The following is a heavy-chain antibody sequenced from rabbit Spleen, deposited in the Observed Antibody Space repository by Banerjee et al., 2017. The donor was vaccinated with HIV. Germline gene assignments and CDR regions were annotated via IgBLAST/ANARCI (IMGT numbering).Heavy chain of an antibody. V-gene: IGHV1S45*01. D-gene: IGHD8-1*01. CDR1: GVSFNGKDV. CDR2: IHAGGNGNT. J-gene: IGHJ6*01. Sequence: QEQLEESGGGLVKPEGSLTLTCKASGVSFNGKDVMCWVRQAPGKGLEWIGCIHAGGNGNTYYASWAKGRFTISRTSSTTVTLQMTSLTAADTATYFCARDTGTSFSTYGMDLWGQGTLVTVS. CDR3: ARDTGTSFSTYGMDL.